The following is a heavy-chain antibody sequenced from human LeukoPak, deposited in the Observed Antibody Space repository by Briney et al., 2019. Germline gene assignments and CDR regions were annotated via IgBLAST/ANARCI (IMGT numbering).Heavy chain of an antibody. Sequence: SETLSLTCTVSGGSISGYYGGWIRQPPGKGLEWIGYVYYSGSTGYNPSLKSRVTISVDTSKNQFSLNLSSVTAADTAVYYSARSFDSRGYYYYGMDVWGQGTTVTVSS. V-gene: IGHV4-59*01. CDR3: ARSFDSRGYYYYGMDV. J-gene: IGHJ6*02. CDR1: GGSISGYY. CDR2: VYYSGST. D-gene: IGHD3-22*01.